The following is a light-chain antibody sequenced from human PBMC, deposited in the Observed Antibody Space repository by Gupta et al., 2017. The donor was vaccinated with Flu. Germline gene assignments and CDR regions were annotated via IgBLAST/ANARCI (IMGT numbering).Light chain of an antibody. CDR1: SSNIQYNH. Sequence: QSVLTQPPSASGTPGQTVTISCSGSSSNIQYNHVYWYQHLPGTAPKLLIYRTIQRPSGVPDRFSGSKSGTSASLAISGLRSEDESDYYCAVWDHSLSVVLFGGGTKLTV. J-gene: IGLJ3*02. V-gene: IGLV1-47*01. CDR2: RTI. CDR3: AVWDHSLSVVL.